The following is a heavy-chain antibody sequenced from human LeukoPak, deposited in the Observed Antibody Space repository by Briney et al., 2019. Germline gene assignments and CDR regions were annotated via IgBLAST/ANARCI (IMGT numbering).Heavy chain of an antibody. CDR1: GFTFSSYA. D-gene: IGHD3-16*01. CDR2: ISYDGSNK. Sequence: GGSLRLSCAASGFTFSSYAMHWVRQAPGKGLEWVAVISYDGSNKYYADSVKGRFTISKDNSKNTLYLQMNSLGAEDTAVYYCAKDVGRRGNYYMDVWGKGTTVTVSS. CDR3: AKDVGRRGNYYMDV. J-gene: IGHJ6*03. V-gene: IGHV3-30-3*01.